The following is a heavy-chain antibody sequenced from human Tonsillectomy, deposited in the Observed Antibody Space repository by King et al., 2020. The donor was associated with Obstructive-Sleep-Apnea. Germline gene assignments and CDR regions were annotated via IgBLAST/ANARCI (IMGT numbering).Heavy chain of an antibody. J-gene: IGHJ3*02. CDR3: AGDSSGYDAFDI. V-gene: IGHV3-48*04. Sequence: VQLVESGGGLVQPGGSLRLSCAASGFTFSSYSMNWVRQAPGKGLEWVSYISSSSSTIYYADSVKGRFTISRDNAKKSLYLQMNSLRAEDTAVYYCAGDSSGYDAFDIWGQGTMVTVSS. D-gene: IGHD3-22*01. CDR2: ISSSSSTI. CDR1: GFTFSSYS.